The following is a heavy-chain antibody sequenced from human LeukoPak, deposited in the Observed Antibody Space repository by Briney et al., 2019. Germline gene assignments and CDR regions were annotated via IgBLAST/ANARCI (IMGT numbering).Heavy chain of an antibody. V-gene: IGHV4-59*12. CDR2: IYYSGST. J-gene: IGHJ4*02. Sequence: SETLSLTCTVSGGSISSYYWSWIRQPPGKGLEWIGYIYYSGSTNYNPSLKSRVTISVDTSKNQFSLKLSSVTAADTAVYYCASRITMVRGVIPFDYWGQGTLVTVSS. CDR1: GGSISSYY. D-gene: IGHD3-10*01. CDR3: ASRITMVRGVIPFDY.